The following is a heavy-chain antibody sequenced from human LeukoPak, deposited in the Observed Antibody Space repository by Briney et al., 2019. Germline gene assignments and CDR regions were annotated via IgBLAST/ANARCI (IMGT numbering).Heavy chain of an antibody. CDR1: GFSFSSYS. V-gene: IGHV3-48*01. D-gene: IGHD2-2*01. CDR3: ARDLGRYCSTTSCYGLDY. Sequence: GGSLRLSCMASGFSFSSYSINWVRQAPGTGLEWVSFISSSSSTIYYADSVKGRFTISRDNAKNSLYLQMNSLRAEDTAVYYCARDLGRYCSTTSCYGLDYWGQGTLVTVSS. J-gene: IGHJ4*02. CDR2: ISSSSSTI.